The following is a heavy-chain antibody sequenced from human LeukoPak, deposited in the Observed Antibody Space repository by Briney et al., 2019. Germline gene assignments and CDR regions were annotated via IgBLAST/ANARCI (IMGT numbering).Heavy chain of an antibody. D-gene: IGHD6-13*01. V-gene: IGHV4-4*07. J-gene: IGHJ2*01. CDR1: GGPLTSYY. Sequence: PSETLSLICTVPGGPLTSYYWSWIRQPAGEGLEWIGHIYSSGTTNYNPSLKSRLSMSVDTTENEFSLTLTSVTAADTAVYFCARVPFASAGTDWYFDLWGRGTLVTVSS. CDR3: ARVPFASAGTDWYFDL. CDR2: IYSSGTT.